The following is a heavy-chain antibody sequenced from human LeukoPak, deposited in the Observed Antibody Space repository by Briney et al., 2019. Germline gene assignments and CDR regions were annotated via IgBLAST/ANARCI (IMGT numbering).Heavy chain of an antibody. D-gene: IGHD1-26*01. V-gene: IGHV3-7*01. CDR2: IKQDGSEK. Sequence: GGSLRLSCAVSGFTFSNYWMTWVRQAPGKGLEWVANIKQDGSEKYYVDSVKGRFTISRDNAKNSLYLQMNSLRAEDTAVYYCARDSIRGPEWEIDYRGQGDLVTVSS. CDR3: ARDSIRGPEWEIDY. J-gene: IGHJ4*02. CDR1: GFTFSNYW.